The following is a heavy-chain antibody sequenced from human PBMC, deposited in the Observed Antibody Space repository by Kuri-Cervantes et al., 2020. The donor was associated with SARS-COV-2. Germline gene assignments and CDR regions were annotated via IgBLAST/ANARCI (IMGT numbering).Heavy chain of an antibody. D-gene: IGHD3-22*01. V-gene: IGHV3-30*18. CDR2: ISYDRSNK. CDR3: AKDATYDSSYIDY. CDR1: GFTFRSYG. Sequence: GESLKISCAASGFTFRSYGMHWVRQAPGKGLEWVAVISYDRSNKYYADSVKGRFTISRDNSKNTLYLQVNSLRAEDTAVYYCAKDATYDSSYIDYWGQGTLVTVFS. J-gene: IGHJ4*02.